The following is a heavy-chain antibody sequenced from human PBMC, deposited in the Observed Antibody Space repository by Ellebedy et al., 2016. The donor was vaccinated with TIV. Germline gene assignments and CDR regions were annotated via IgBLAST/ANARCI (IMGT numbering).Heavy chain of an antibody. CDR3: ASSRYHYYVGNTIFAD. Sequence: GESLKISCAASGFTFSSYAMHWVRQAPGKGLEWVAVISYDGSNKYYADSVKGRSTISRDNSKNTLYLQMNSLRPEDTAVYYCASSRYHYYVGNTIFADWGQGTLVTVSS. CDR2: ISYDGSNK. V-gene: IGHV3-30-3*01. J-gene: IGHJ4*02. D-gene: IGHD3-10*02. CDR1: GFTFSSYA.